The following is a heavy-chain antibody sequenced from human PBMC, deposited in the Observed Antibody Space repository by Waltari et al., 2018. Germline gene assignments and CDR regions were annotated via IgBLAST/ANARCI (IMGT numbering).Heavy chain of an antibody. CDR1: GFTFNYYS. J-gene: IGHJ3*02. CDR2: ISSSSTYI. V-gene: IGHV3-21*02. D-gene: IGHD1-1*01. Sequence: EVQLVESGGGLVKPGGSLRLSCAAYGFTFNYYSMNWVRQAPGKGLEWVSYISSSSTYIFNADSVKGRFTISRDNAKNSLYLQMNTLGAEDTAVYFCARASDNRLEGAFDIWGQGTMVTVSS. CDR3: ARASDNRLEGAFDI.